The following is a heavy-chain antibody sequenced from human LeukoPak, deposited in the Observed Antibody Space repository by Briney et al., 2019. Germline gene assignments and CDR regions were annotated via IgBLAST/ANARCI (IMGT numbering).Heavy chain of an antibody. CDR3: ASTIKALDIAVVPAAIAFDY. CDR1: GGSISSSSYY. V-gene: IGHV4-39*01. D-gene: IGHD2-2*01. Sequence: SETLSLTCTVSGGSISSSSYYWGWIRQPPGKGLEWIGSIYYSGSTYYNPSLKSRVTISVDTSKNQFSLKLSSVTAADTAVYYCASTIKALDIAVVPAAIAFDYWGQGTLVTVSS. CDR2: IYYSGST. J-gene: IGHJ4*02.